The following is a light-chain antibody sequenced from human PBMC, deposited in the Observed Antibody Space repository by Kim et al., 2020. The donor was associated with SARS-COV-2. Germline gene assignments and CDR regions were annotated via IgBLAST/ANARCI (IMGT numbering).Light chain of an antibody. CDR3: SSYTSSSTLVV. CDR2: DVS. Sequence: QSALTQPASASGSPGQSITISCTGTSSDVGGYNYVSWYQHHPGKVPKLMIYDVSNRPSGVSNRFSGSKSGNTASLTISGLQAEDEADYYCSSYTSSSTLVVFGGGTKLTVL. V-gene: IGLV2-14*03. J-gene: IGLJ2*01. CDR1: SSDVGGYNY.